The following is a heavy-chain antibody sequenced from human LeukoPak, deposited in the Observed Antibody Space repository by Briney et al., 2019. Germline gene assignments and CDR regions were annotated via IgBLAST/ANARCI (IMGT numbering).Heavy chain of an antibody. CDR1: GYTFTGFY. CDR3: ARMGTGSWTRVGYGMDV. CDR2: INPNRGDT. V-gene: IGHV1-2*04. Sequence: ASVKVSCKASGYTFTGFYIHWVRQAPGQGLEWMGWINPNRGDTKYAQKFQGSVTMTRDASISTAYMELSRLRSDDTAVYYCARMGTGSWTRVGYGMDVWGQGTTVTVSS. J-gene: IGHJ6*02. D-gene: IGHD6-13*01.